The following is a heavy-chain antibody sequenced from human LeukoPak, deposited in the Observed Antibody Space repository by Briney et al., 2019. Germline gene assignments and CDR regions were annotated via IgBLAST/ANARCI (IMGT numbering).Heavy chain of an antibody. CDR2: ISSSSSYI. D-gene: IGHD6-6*01. Sequence: GGSLRLSCAASGFTFSSYAMHWVRQAPGKGLEWVSSISSSSSYIYYADSVKGRFTISRDNAKNSLYLQMNSLRAEDTAVYYCARLGSSSYAFDIWGQGTMVTVSS. V-gene: IGHV3-21*01. CDR1: GFTFSSYA. J-gene: IGHJ3*02. CDR3: ARLGSSSYAFDI.